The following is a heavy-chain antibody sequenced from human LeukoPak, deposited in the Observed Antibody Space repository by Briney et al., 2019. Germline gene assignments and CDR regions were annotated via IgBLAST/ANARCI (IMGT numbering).Heavy chain of an antibody. D-gene: IGHD6-13*01. V-gene: IGHV3-73*01. CDR2: IRSKANSYAT. CDR3: TRHRGGAAAGKGYYGMDV. Sequence: GGSLRLSCAASGFTFSGSAMHWVRQASGKGLEWVGRIRSKANSYATASAASVKGRFTISRDDSKNTAYLQMNSLKTEDTAVYYCTRHRGGAAAGKGYYGMDVWGQGTTVTVSS. CDR1: GFTFSGSA. J-gene: IGHJ6*02.